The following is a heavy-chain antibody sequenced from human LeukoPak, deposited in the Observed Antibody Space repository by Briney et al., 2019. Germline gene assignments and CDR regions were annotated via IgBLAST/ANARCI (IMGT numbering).Heavy chain of an antibody. CDR2: FDPEDGET. CDR1: GYTLTELS. D-gene: IGHD6-13*01. CDR3: ATSTWYSSSWYWFDP. V-gene: IGHV1-24*01. Sequence: ASVKVSCKVSGYTLTELSMHWVRQAPGKGLEWMGGFDPEDGETIYAQKFQGRVTMTEDTSTDTAYMELSSLRSEDTAVYYCATSTWYSSSWYWFDPWGQGTLVTVSS. J-gene: IGHJ5*02.